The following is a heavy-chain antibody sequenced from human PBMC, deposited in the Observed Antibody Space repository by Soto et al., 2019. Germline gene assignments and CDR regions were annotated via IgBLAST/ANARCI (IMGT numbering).Heavy chain of an antibody. CDR1: GYTFSTYG. D-gene: IGHD2-15*01. CDR3: AMGLGYCRSGTCYREWFDP. V-gene: IGHV1-18*01. CDR2: VRGDNGHR. J-gene: IGHJ5*02. Sequence: QVQLVQSGAEVEKPGASVKVSCKASGYTFSTYGISWVRQVPGQGLEWMGWVRGDNGHRNYAQSLQGRVTVTTDTCTNTAYMELRSLRSDDTAVYYCAMGLGYCRSGTCYREWFDPWGQGTLVTVSS.